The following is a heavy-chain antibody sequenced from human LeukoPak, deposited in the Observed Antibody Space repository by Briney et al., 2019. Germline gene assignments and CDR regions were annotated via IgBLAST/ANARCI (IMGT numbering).Heavy chain of an antibody. V-gene: IGHV1-46*01. CDR1: GYTFTSYY. J-gene: IGHJ4*02. CDR3: ARDSGMVRGTVDY. D-gene: IGHD3-10*01. CDR2: ITPSGGST. Sequence: GASVKVSCKSSGYTFTSYYMYWVRQALGQGLEWMGIITPSGGSTSYAQKFQGRVTMTRDTSTSTVYMELSSLRSEDTAVYYCARDSGMVRGTVDYWGRGTLVTVSS.